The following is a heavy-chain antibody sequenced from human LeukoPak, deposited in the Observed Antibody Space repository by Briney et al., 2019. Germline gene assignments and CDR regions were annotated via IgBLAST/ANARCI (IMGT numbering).Heavy chain of an antibody. D-gene: IGHD3-9*01. J-gene: IGHJ4*02. V-gene: IGHV1-18*04. CDR2: IGVYNGNT. CDR1: GYTLTSNG. CDR3: ARWRGANVLRYFDYEMEPAAPSGHFDY. Sequence: ASMKVSCKASGYTLTSNGISWVRQAPGQGLEWMGWIGVYNGNTNYAQKFQGRVTMTTDTSTSTAYMELRSLRSDDTAVYYCARWRGANVLRYFDYEMEPAAPSGHFDYWGQGTLVTVSS.